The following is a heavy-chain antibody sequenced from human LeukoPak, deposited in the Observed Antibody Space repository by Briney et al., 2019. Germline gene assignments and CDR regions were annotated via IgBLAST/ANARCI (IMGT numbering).Heavy chain of an antibody. J-gene: IGHJ5*02. V-gene: IGHV3-53*01. CDR1: GFTVSSNY. D-gene: IGHD1-26*01. CDR3: ARSGSYYVDWFDP. CDR2: IYSGGST. Sequence: PGGSLRLSCAASGFTVSSNYMSWVRQAPGKGLEWVSVIYSGGSTYYADSVKGRFTISRDNSKNTLYLQMNSLRAEDTAVYYCARSGSYYVDWFDPWGQGTLVTVSS.